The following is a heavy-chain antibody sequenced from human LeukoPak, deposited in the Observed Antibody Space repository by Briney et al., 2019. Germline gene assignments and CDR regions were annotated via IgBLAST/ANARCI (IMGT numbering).Heavy chain of an antibody. V-gene: IGHV3-23*01. J-gene: IGHJ4*02. CDR1: GFTFSSYA. Sequence: GGSLRLSCAASGFTFSSYAMSWIRQAPGKGLEWVSTISGSAISTYYADSVKGRFTISRDNSRNTLYLQMNSLRAEDTALFYCAKGDNNILTGYYNSFDSWGQGTLVTVSS. CDR3: AKGDNNILTGYYNSFDS. D-gene: IGHD3-9*01. CDR2: ISGSAIST.